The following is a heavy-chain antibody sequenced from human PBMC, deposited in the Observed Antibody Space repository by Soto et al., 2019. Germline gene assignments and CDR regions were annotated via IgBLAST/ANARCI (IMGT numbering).Heavy chain of an antibody. V-gene: IGHV1-18*01. CDR1: GYTFTSYG. CDR3: ASWGYDSSGYSYYYYGMDV. J-gene: IGHJ6*02. D-gene: IGHD3-22*01. Sequence: DSVKVSCKASGYTFTSYGISWVRQAPGQGLEWMGWISAYNGNTNYAQKLQGRVTMTTDTSTSTAYMEMRSLRSDDTAVYYCASWGYDSSGYSYYYYGMDVWGPETTHTVSS. CDR2: ISAYNGNT.